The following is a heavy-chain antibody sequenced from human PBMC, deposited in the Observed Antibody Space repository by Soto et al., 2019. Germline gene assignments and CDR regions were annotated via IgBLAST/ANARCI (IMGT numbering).Heavy chain of an antibody. CDR1: GSTFSNDW. V-gene: IGHV3-74*01. CDR2: INSDGSST. CDR3: ARDRSYSLDV. J-gene: IGHJ6*02. Sequence: EVQLVESGGGLLQPGGSLRLSCAVSGSTFSNDWMHWVRQAPGKGLVWVSRINSDGSSTNYADFVKGRFTIARYNAKNTVYLQMNSLRAADTAVYYCARDRSYSLDVWGQGTTVTVSS.